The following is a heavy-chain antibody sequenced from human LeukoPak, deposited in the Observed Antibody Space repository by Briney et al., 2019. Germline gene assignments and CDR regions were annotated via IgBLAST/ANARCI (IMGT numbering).Heavy chain of an antibody. J-gene: IGHJ4*02. D-gene: IGHD3-22*01. Sequence: ASVKVSCKASGYTFTSYYMHWVRQAPGQGLEWMGIINPSGGSTSYAQKFQGRVTMTRDTSTSTVYMELSSLRSEDTAVYYCARGRLRCYDSSGYSSFDYWGQGTLVTVSS. V-gene: IGHV1-46*01. CDR2: INPSGGST. CDR3: ARGRLRCYDSSGYSSFDY. CDR1: GYTFTSYY.